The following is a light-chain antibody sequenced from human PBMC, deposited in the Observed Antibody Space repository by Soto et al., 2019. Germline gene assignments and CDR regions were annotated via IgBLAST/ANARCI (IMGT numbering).Light chain of an antibody. Sequence: DIQMTQSPSTLSASVGDRVTITCRASQTISNWLACYQQKPGKAPNLLIYTASNLNSGVPSRFSGSGSGTEFTLTISSLQPDDFATYYCQQYDSYSGLTFGGGTKVEIK. J-gene: IGKJ4*01. V-gene: IGKV1-5*03. CDR1: QTISNW. CDR3: QQYDSYSGLT. CDR2: TAS.